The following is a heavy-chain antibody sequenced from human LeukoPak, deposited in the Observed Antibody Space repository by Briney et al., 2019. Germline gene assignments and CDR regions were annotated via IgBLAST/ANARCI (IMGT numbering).Heavy chain of an antibody. CDR1: GGSISSSSYY. CDR3: ARVQGYSYGPLDAFDI. D-gene: IGHD5-18*01. J-gene: IGHJ3*02. V-gene: IGHV4-39*07. CDR2: IYYSGST. Sequence: SETLSLTCTVSGGSISSSSYYWGWIRQPPGKGLEWIGSIYYSGSTYYNPSLKSRVTISVDTSKNQFSLKLSSVTAADTAVYYCARVQGYSYGPLDAFDIWGQGTMVTVSS.